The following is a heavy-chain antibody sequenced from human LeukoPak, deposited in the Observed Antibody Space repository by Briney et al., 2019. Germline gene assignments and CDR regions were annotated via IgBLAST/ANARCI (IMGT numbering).Heavy chain of an antibody. CDR3: ARDGQDYGDYFWYFDY. CDR2: ISYDGSNK. V-gene: IGHV3-30-3*01. Sequence: GGSLRLSCAASGFTFSSYAMHWVRQAPGKGLEWVAVISYDGSNKYYADSVKGRFTISRDNSKNTLYLQMNSLRAEDTAVYYCARDGQDYGDYFWYFDYWGQGTLVTVSS. D-gene: IGHD4-17*01. CDR1: GFTFSSYA. J-gene: IGHJ4*02.